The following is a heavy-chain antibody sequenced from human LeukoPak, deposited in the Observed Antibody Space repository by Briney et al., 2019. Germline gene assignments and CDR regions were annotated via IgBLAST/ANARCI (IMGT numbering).Heavy chain of an antibody. Sequence: PGGSLRLSRAASGFTFSPYSMNWARQAPRRGLEWVSSLSSSSSSIYYSDSVKGRFTVSRDNAKNSLYLQMNSRRDEDTAVYYWAGSLRGGGWYMFWGQGTLVTVSS. J-gene: IGHJ4*02. V-gene: IGHV3-21*01. CDR3: AGSLRGGGWYMF. CDR1: GFTFSPYS. CDR2: LSSSSSSI. D-gene: IGHD6-19*01.